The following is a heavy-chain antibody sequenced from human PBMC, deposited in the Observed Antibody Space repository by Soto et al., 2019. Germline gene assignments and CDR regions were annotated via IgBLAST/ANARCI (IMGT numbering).Heavy chain of an antibody. CDR2: IYYSGST. Sequence: SETLSLTCTVSGGSISSYDWSWIRQPPGKGLEWIGYIYYSGSTNYNPSLKSRVTISVDTSKNQFSLKLSSVTAADTAVYYCARECDILTGYYKVRAFDIWGQGTMVTVS. CDR1: GGSISSYD. D-gene: IGHD3-9*01. V-gene: IGHV4-59*01. J-gene: IGHJ3*02. CDR3: ARECDILTGYYKVRAFDI.